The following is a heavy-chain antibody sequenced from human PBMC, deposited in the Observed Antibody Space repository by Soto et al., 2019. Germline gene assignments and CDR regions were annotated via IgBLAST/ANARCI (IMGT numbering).Heavy chain of an antibody. V-gene: IGHV3-30*18. CDR1: GFTFSSYG. D-gene: IGHD6-13*01. CDR3: AKTVSGAAVDYYYYGMDV. J-gene: IGHJ6*02. Sequence: QVQLVEFGGGVVQPGRSLRLSCAASGFTFSSYGMHWVRQAPGKGLEWVAVISYDGSNKYYADSVKGRFTISRDNSKNTLYLQMNSLRAEDTAVYYCAKTVSGAAVDYYYYGMDVWGQGTTVTVSS. CDR2: ISYDGSNK.